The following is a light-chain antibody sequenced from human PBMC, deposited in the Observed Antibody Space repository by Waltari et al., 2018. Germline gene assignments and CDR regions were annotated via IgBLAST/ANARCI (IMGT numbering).Light chain of an antibody. CDR3: QQYNNWPLT. CDR2: GAS. CDR1: QSVSSK. Sequence: EIVMTQSPVTLSVSPGERVTLSCKASQSVSSKLAWYGQKPGQPPRLLIYGASTRATGIPARFSGSGSGTEFTLTISSLQSEDFAVYYCQQYNNWPLTFGGGTKVEIK. V-gene: IGKV3D-15*01. J-gene: IGKJ4*01.